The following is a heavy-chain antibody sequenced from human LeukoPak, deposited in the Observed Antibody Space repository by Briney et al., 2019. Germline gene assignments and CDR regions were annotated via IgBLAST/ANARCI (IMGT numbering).Heavy chain of an antibody. CDR1: GGSISSYY. Sequence: SETLSLTCTVSGGSISSYYWSWIRQPPGKGLEWIGYIYYSGSTNYNPSLKSRVTISVDTYKNQFYLKLSSVTAADTAVYYCARDLYGDYVDYWGQGTLVTVSS. V-gene: IGHV4-59*01. J-gene: IGHJ4*02. CDR3: ARDLYGDYVDY. D-gene: IGHD4-17*01. CDR2: IYYSGST.